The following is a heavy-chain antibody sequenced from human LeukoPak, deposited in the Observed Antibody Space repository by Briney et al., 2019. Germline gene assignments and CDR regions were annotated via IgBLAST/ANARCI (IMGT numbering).Heavy chain of an antibody. D-gene: IGHD5-24*01. CDR3: ASEMATISNWFDP. CDR2: IYYSGST. CDR1: GGSISSGDYY. Sequence: SQTLSLTCTVSGGSISSGDYYWSWIRQPPGKGLEWIGYIYYSGSTYYNPSLKSRVTISVDTSKNQFSLKLSSVTAADTAVYYCASEMATISNWFDPWGQGTLVTVSS. V-gene: IGHV4-30-4*01. J-gene: IGHJ5*02.